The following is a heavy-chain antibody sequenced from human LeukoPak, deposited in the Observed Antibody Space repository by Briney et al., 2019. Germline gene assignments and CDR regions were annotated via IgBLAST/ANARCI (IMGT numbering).Heavy chain of an antibody. V-gene: IGHV3-30*02. D-gene: IGHD3-22*01. CDR1: GFTFSSYG. J-gene: IGHJ3*02. CDR3: AKTFDYYDSSGYYYVIDAFDI. Sequence: GGSLRLSCAASGFTFSSYGMPSVRQAPGKGLEWLAFIRYDGSNKYDADSVKGRFTSSRDNSYITLSPQMNSLRAEDPVWYYCAKTFDYYDSSGYYYVIDAFDIWGQGTMVTVSS. CDR2: IRYDGSNK.